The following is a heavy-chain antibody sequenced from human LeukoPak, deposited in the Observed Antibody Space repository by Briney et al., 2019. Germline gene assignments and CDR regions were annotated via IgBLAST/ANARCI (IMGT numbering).Heavy chain of an antibody. V-gene: IGHV3-74*01. Sequence: GGTLRLSCAASGFTFSSYGMSWVRQAPGEGLVWVSRSDGSDTRYAESVKGRFTISRDNTKNTLYLQMNSLRAEDTAVYYCARDWFHAIDYWGQGTLVTVSS. CDR2: SDGSDT. CDR3: ARDWFHAIDY. J-gene: IGHJ4*02. D-gene: IGHD2/OR15-2a*01. CDR1: GFTFSSYG.